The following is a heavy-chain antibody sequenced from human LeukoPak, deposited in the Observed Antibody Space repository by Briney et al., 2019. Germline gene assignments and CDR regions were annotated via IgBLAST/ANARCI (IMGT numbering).Heavy chain of an antibody. CDR1: DYSIISDYN. J-gene: IGHJ4*01. V-gene: IGHV4-38-2*02. Sequence: SETLSLTCTVSDYSIISDYNRAWVRQPPGKGLEWIATIYHSGTIFYNPSLMSRVTISVDTSKNQFFLKVTSVTAADTAVFYCARVDDTYNAGRIDYCGPGTLVSVSS. CDR3: ARVDDTYNAGRIDY. CDR2: IYHSGTI. D-gene: IGHD5-24*01.